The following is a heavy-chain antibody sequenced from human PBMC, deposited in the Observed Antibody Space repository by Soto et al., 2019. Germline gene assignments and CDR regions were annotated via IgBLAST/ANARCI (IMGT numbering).Heavy chain of an antibody. Sequence: QVQVVESGGGVVQPGRSLRLSCTVSGFTFSGHAMHWVRQAPGKGLEWVAQIWYDGSNKYYADSVKGRFTISRDNSKNILSLQMDSLRVDDTAVYYCARDGQSLAPYDLDVWGQGPSVTVSS. CDR2: IWYDGSNK. D-gene: IGHD6-19*01. V-gene: IGHV3-33*01. J-gene: IGHJ6*02. CDR1: GFTFSGHA. CDR3: ARDGQSLAPYDLDV.